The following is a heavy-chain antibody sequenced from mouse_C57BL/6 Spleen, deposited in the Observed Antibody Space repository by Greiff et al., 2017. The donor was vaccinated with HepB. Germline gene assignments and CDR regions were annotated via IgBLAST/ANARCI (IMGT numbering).Heavy chain of an antibody. J-gene: IGHJ4*01. V-gene: IGHV2-2*01. CDR1: GFSLTSYG. D-gene: IGHD2-1*01. Sequence: VHLVESGPGLVQPSQSLSITCTVSGFSLTSYGVHWVRQSPGKGLEWLGVIWSGGSTDYNAAFISRLSISKDNSKSQVFFKMNSLQADDTAIYYCARDGNYTGAMDYWGQVTSVTVSS. CDR3: ARDGNYTGAMDY. CDR2: IWSGGST.